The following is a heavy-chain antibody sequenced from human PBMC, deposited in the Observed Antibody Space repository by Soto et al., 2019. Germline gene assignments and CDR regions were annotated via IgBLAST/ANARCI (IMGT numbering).Heavy chain of an antibody. CDR3: ARDRDYGSGTYFDY. D-gene: IGHD3-10*01. CDR2: ISAYNGNT. Sequence: ASVKVSCKASGYTFTSYGISWVRQDPGQGLEWMGWISAYNGNTNYAQKLQGRVTMTTDTSTSTAYMELRSLRSDDTAVYYRARDRDYGSGTYFDYWGQGTLVTVSS. V-gene: IGHV1-18*01. CDR1: GYTFTSYG. J-gene: IGHJ4*02.